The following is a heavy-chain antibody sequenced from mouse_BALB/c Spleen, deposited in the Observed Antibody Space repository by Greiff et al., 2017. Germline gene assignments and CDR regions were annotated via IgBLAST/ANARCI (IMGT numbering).Heavy chain of an antibody. J-gene: IGHJ4*01. CDR1: GYTFTSYW. D-gene: IGHD2-1*01. CDR2: IFPGTGTT. CDR3: ASYGNPYYYAMDY. V-gene: IGHV1S132*01. Sequence: VQLVESGAELVKPGASVKLSCKTSGYTFTSYWIQWVKQRPGQGLGWIGEIFPGTGTTYYNEKFKGKATLTIDTSSSTAYMQLSSLTSEDSAVYFCASYGNPYYYAMDYWGQGTSVTVSS.